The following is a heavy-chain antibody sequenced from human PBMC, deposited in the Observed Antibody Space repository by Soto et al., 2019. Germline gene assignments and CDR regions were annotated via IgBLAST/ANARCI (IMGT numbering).Heavy chain of an antibody. CDR1: GGSISSSDFY. J-gene: IGHJ5*02. D-gene: IGHD3-22*01. Sequence: QLQLQESGPGLVKPSETLSLTCTVSGGSISSSDFYWGWLRQPPGKGLDFIGSMYHSGTTYYNPSLKNRITISVDTSKNQFSLKLISVTAADTAVYYCAVVDSTGNWFDPWGQGALVTVSS. CDR3: AVVDSTGNWFDP. CDR2: MYHSGTT. V-gene: IGHV4-39*01.